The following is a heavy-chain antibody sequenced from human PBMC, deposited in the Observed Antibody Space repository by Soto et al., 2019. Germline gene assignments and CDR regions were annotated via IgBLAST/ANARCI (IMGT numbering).Heavy chain of an antibody. V-gene: IGHV5-51*01. CDR3: ARRSHDRSWPHWYFDL. J-gene: IGHJ2*01. Sequence: PGESLKISCKGSGYRFINYWIGWVRQMPGKGLEWMGIIYPGDSDTRYSPSFQGQVTISADKSISTAYLQWSSLKASDTAMYYCARRSHDRSWPHWYFDLWGRGTLVTVSS. CDR2: IYPGDSDT. CDR1: GYRFINYW. D-gene: IGHD3-22*01.